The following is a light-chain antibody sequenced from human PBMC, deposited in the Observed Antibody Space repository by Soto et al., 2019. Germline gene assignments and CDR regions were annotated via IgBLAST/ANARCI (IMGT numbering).Light chain of an antibody. CDR1: QSVTSSC. Sequence: EIVLTQSPATLSLSPGERATLSCTASQSVTSSCLAWYQRKPGQAPRLLIHTTSTSATDIPDRFSGSGSGTDFTLTICRLQPEDFAVYYCQQCGGSPLFSFGPGTRVDI. CDR2: TTS. J-gene: IGKJ3*01. V-gene: IGKV3-20*01. CDR3: QQCGGSPLFS.